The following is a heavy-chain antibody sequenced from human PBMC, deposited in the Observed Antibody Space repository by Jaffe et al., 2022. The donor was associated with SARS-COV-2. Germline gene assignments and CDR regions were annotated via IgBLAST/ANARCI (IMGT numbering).Heavy chain of an antibody. CDR1: GGSISSGDCY. Sequence: QLQLQESGPGLVKPSETLSLTCVVSGGSISSGDCYWGWIRQPPGKGLEWIGSIYHNGDTYYDPSLKSRVTLSVDTSKNQFSLKLSSVSAADTATYYCARGDRGSYYYYYMDAWGKGTTVTVSS. D-gene: IGHD2-21*02. J-gene: IGHJ6*03. V-gene: IGHV4-39*01. CDR2: IYHNGDT. CDR3: ARGDRGSYYYYYMDA.